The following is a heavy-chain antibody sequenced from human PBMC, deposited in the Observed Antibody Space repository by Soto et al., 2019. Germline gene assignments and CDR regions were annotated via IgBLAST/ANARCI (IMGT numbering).Heavy chain of an antibody. CDR2: INPNSGGT. CDR3: ARGGSGYSHYYYGMDV. J-gene: IGHJ6*02. D-gene: IGHD3-3*01. Sequence: ASVKVSCKASGYTFTGYYMHWVRQAPGQGLEWMGWINPNSGGTNYAQKFQGRVTMTRDTSISTAYMELSRLRSDDTAVYYCARGGSGYSHYYYGMDVWGQATTVTVYS. CDR1: GYTFTGYY. V-gene: IGHV1-2*02.